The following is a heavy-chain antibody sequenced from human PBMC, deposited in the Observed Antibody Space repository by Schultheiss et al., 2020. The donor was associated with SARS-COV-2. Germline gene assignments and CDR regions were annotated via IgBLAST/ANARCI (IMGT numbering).Heavy chain of an antibody. V-gene: IGHV5-51*01. Sequence: GESLKISCKGSGYNFSRYWIAWVRQMPGKGLEWMGIFYPDDSDIGYSPSFQGQVTISADKSISTAYLQWSSLKASDTAMYYCARGGLYCSGGSCSDYWGQGTLVTVSS. CDR3: ARGGLYCSGGSCSDY. CDR2: FYPDDSDI. D-gene: IGHD2-15*01. J-gene: IGHJ4*02. CDR1: GYNFSRYW.